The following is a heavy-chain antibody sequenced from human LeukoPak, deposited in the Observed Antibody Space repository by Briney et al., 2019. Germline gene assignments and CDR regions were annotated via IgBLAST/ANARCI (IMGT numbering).Heavy chain of an antibody. CDR3: ARDAGGSYYDY. V-gene: IGHV4-59*01. J-gene: IGHJ4*02. D-gene: IGHD1-26*01. CDR1: GASISSYY. Sequence: PSETLSLTCAVSGASISSYYWSWIRQSPGKGLEWIGSIYYSGSTNYNPSLKSRVTISIDTSMNQFSLKLSSVTAADTAVYYCARDAGGSYYDYWGQGTLVTVSS. CDR2: IYYSGST.